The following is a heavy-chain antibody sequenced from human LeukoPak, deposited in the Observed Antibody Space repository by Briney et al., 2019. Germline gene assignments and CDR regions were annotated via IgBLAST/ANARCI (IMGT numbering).Heavy chain of an antibody. D-gene: IGHD2-2*01. V-gene: IGHV1-2*02. Sequence: ASVKVSCKASGYTFTGYYMHWVRQAPGQGLEWMGWINPNSGGTNYAQKFQGRVTMTRDTSISTAYMELSRLRSDDTAVYYCATGYCSSTSCYGLGYYYYMDVWGKGTTVTVSS. CDR2: INPNSGGT. CDR1: GYTFTGYY. CDR3: ATGYCSSTSCYGLGYYYYMDV. J-gene: IGHJ6*03.